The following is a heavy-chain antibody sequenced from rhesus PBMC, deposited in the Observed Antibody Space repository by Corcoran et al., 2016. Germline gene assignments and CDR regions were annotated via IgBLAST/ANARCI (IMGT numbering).Heavy chain of an antibody. V-gene: IGHV4-169*02. J-gene: IGHJ6*01. CDR1: GGSIGSSY. D-gene: IGHD2-2*01. CDR3: ARERVIVLVLLAPVDGLDS. CDR2: IYGSGSST. Sequence: QLQLQESGPGLVKPSETLSVTCTVSGGSIGSSYWSWIRQATGKGLVWIGYIYGSGSSTHYNPSLKRRVTSSKDTSKNHLSLKLSSVTSADTAVYYWARERVIVLVLLAPVDGLDSWGQGVVVTVSS.